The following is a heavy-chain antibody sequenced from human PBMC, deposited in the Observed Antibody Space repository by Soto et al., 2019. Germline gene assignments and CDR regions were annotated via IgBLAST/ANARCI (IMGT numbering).Heavy chain of an antibody. CDR3: ARDRVGVAVGGDFAMDV. Sequence: QVQVVESGGGVVQPGRSLRLSCAASGFTFSNYGMHLVRQAPGKGLEWVAATWYDGTNKYYVDSVKGRFTISRDNSKNTLYLQMDSLRAEDTGVYYCARDRVGVAVGGDFAMDVWGQGTTVTVSS. V-gene: IGHV3-33*01. CDR1: GFTFSNYG. CDR2: TWYDGTNK. D-gene: IGHD6-13*01. J-gene: IGHJ6*02.